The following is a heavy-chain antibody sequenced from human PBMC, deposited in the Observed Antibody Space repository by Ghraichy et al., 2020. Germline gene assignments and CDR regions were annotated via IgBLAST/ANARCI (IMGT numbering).Heavy chain of an antibody. CDR2: INQGGSEK. CDR3: ASHDYGEPNYFDY. Sequence: GGSLRLSCAASGFTFSGYWMSWVRQAPGKGLEWVANINQGGSEKYYVDSVQGRFTISRDNAKNSLYLQMNSLRAEDTAVYYCASHDYGEPNYFDYWGQGTLVTVSS. D-gene: IGHD4-17*01. CDR1: GFTFSGYW. J-gene: IGHJ4*02. V-gene: IGHV3-7*01.